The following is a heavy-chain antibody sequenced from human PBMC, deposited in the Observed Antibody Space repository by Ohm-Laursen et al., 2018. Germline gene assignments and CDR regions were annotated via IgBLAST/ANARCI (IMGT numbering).Heavy chain of an antibody. Sequence: SLRLSCAASGFTFADYAMHWVRQAPGKGLEWVSGISWNSGSIGYADSVKGRFTISRDNAKNSLYLQMNSLRAEDTALYYCATSGEWGQGTLVTVSS. CDR3: ATSGE. J-gene: IGHJ4*02. CDR1: GFTFADYA. V-gene: IGHV3-9*01. CDR2: ISWNSGSI. D-gene: IGHD1-26*01.